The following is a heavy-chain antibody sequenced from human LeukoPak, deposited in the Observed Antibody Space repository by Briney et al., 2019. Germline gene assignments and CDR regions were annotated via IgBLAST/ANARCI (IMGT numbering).Heavy chain of an antibody. D-gene: IGHD3-10*01. CDR3: ARDIYGSGHGWFDT. CDR1: HVSISTYY. J-gene: IGHJ5*02. V-gene: IGHV4-59*01. CDR2: IHYSGST. Sequence: SETLSLTCTVSHVSISTYYWSWVRQPPGKGLEWMGYIHYSGSTNYNPSLKSRVTISVDTSKRQLSLMLRSVTAADTAVYYCARDIYGSGHGWFDTWGQGRLVTVSS.